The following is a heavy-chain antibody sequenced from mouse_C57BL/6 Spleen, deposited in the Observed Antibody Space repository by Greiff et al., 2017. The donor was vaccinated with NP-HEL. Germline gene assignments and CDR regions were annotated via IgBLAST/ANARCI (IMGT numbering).Heavy chain of an antibody. V-gene: IGHV1-69*01. CDR3: TTPCSGSSPFDY. J-gene: IGHJ2*01. D-gene: IGHD1-1*01. CDR2: IDPSDSYT. Sequence: QVQLQQPGAELVMPGASVKLSCKASGYTFTSYWMHWVKQRPGQGLEWIGEIDPSDSYTNYNQKLKGKSTLTVDKSSSTAYMQLISLTSEGSAVYYGTTPCSGSSPFDYWGQGTTLTVSS. CDR1: GYTFTSYW.